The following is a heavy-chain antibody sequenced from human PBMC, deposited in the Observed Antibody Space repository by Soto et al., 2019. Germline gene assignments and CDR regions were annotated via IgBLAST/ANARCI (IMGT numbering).Heavy chain of an antibody. V-gene: IGHV1-46*03. CDR1: GYTFTNYY. Sequence: QVQLMQSGAEVKQPGASVKVSCKASGYTFTNYYMHWVRQVPGQGLEWMGIINPRGGGPDHAQNYRGRITTTSATYTTTIDMELNSLRPEDGAVYVCARSDMGGDGARDVWGRGTMVTVSS. J-gene: IGHJ3*01. CDR3: ARSDMGGDGARDV. D-gene: IGHD3-16*01. CDR2: INPRGGGP.